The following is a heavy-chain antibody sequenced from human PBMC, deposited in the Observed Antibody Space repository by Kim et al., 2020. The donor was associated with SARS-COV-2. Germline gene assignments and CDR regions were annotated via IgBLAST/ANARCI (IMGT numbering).Heavy chain of an antibody. CDR1: GGSISSYY. CDR2: IYYSGST. Sequence: SETLSLTCTVSGGSISSYYWSWIRQPPGKGLEWIGYIYYSGSTNYNPSLKSRVTISVDTSKNQFSLKLSSVTAADTAVYYCARTEWLLLRFAFDIWGQGTMVTVSS. D-gene: IGHD3-3*01. V-gene: IGHV4-59*01. J-gene: IGHJ3*02. CDR3: ARTEWLLLRFAFDI.